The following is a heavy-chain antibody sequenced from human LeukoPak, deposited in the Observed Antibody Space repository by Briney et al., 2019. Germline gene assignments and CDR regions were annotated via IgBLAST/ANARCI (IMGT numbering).Heavy chain of an antibody. CDR1: GGSISSYY. Sequence: SETLSLTCTVSGGSISSYYWSWIRQPAGKGLEWIGRISASGSTNYAPSLRSRVTMSVDTSKNQFSLKLNSVTAADTAVYYCATDISWFAPWGRGTLVTVSS. J-gene: IGHJ5*02. CDR3: ATDISWFAP. CDR2: ISASGST. V-gene: IGHV4-4*07.